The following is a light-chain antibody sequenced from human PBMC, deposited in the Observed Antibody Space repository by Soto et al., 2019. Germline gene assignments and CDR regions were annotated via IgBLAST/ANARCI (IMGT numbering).Light chain of an antibody. J-gene: IGKJ4*01. V-gene: IGKV1-8*01. CDR1: QGISSH. CDR2: TAS. Sequence: AIRMTQSPSSFSASTGDRVTITCRASQGISSHLAWYQVKPGKAPRILIYTASYLESGVLSRFSGSGSGTAFSLTISSLHVEEFAAYYWQQYFSYPLTFGGGTKVEIK. CDR3: QQYFSYPLT.